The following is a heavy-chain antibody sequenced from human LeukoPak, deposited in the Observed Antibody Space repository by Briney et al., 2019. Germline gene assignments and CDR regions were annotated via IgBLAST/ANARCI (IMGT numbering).Heavy chain of an antibody. J-gene: IGHJ5*02. Sequence: SETLSLTCTVSGASISSYYWSWLRQPPGKGLEWIGYVYYSGSTNYNPSLKSRVSISVDTSKNQFSLNLSSVTAADTAVYYCARGRPQPPRGITNNCFDPWGQGTLVTVSS. CDR2: VYYSGST. V-gene: IGHV4-59*08. CDR3: ARGRPQPPRGITNNCFDP. CDR1: GASISSYY. D-gene: IGHD3-10*01.